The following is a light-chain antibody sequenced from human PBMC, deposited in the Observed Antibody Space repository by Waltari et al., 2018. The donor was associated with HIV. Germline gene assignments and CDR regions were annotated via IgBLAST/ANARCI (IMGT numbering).Light chain of an antibody. Sequence: SSELTQDPDVSVALGQTLKITCQGDSLRSYYANWYQQKPGQAPVLVLHGKNSPPSRVSDRFSGSNAGSTASLTITGAQAEDEAVYHCHSRDSSGYSYVFGNGTQVTVL. CDR1: SLRSYY. J-gene: IGLJ1*01. CDR2: GKN. CDR3: HSRDSSGYSYV. V-gene: IGLV3-19*01.